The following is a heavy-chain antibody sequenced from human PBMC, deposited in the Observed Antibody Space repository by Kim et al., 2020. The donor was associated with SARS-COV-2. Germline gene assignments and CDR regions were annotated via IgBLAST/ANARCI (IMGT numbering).Heavy chain of an antibody. CDR1: GYTFTSYD. Sequence: ASVKVSCKASGYTFTSYDINWVRQATGQGLEWMGWMNPNSGNTGYAQKFQGRVTMTRNTSISTAYMELSSLRSEDTAVYYCARSGLVGTYYYYGMDVWGQGTTVTVSS. CDR2: MNPNSGNT. D-gene: IGHD1-26*01. CDR3: ARSGLVGTYYYYGMDV. J-gene: IGHJ6*02. V-gene: IGHV1-8*01.